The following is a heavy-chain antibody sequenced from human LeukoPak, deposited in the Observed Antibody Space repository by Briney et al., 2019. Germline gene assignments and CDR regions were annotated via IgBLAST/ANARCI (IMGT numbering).Heavy chain of an antibody. J-gene: IGHJ4*02. V-gene: IGHV4-39*01. Sequence: SETPSLTCTVSGGSISSSSYYWGWIRQPPGKGLEWIGSIYYSGSTYYNPSLKSRVTISVDTSKNQFSLKLSSVAAADTAVYYCASDRDGYNYLRYFDYWGQGTLVTVSS. CDR2: IYYSGST. CDR3: ASDRDGYNYLRYFDY. CDR1: GGSISSSSYY. D-gene: IGHD5-24*01.